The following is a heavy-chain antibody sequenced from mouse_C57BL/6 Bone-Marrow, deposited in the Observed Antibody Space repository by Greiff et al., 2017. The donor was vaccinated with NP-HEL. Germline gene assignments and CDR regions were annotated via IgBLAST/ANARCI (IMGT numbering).Heavy chain of an antibody. CDR2: IDPSDSYT. CDR3: AGLFAY. Sequence: QVQLQQPGAELVKPGASVKLSCKASGYTFTSYWMQWVKQRPGQGLEWIGEIDPSDSYTNYNQKFKGKATLTVDTSSSTAYMQLSSLTSEDSAVYYCAGLFAYWGQGTLVTVSA. D-gene: IGHD2-13*01. CDR1: GYTFTSYW. J-gene: IGHJ3*01. V-gene: IGHV1-50*01.